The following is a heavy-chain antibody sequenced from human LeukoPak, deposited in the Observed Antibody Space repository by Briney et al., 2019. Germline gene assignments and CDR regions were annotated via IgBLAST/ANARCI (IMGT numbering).Heavy chain of an antibody. D-gene: IGHD2-8*01. CDR3: ARIMDVLGVHFDF. CDR2: MRQDGGEI. Sequence: SGGSLRLSCVVSGFTFNNYWMSWVRQAPGKGLEWVATMRQDGGEIYYVDSVRGRFTISRDNAKNSLYLQMNSLRAEDTAMYYCARIMDVLGVHFDFWGQGTLVTVSS. J-gene: IGHJ4*02. V-gene: IGHV3-7*01. CDR1: GFTFNNYW.